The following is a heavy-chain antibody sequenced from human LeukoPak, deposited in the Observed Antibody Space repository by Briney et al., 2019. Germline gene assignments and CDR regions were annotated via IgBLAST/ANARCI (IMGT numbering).Heavy chain of an antibody. CDR2: IYYSGST. CDR3: ARDLFTMIVVDHDAFDI. J-gene: IGHJ3*02. Sequence: KTSETLSLTCTVSGGSISSSSYYWGWIRQPPGKGLEWIGSIYYSGSTYYNPSLKSRVTISVDTSKNQFSLKLSSVTAADTAVYYCARDLFTMIVVDHDAFDIWGQGTMVTVSS. CDR1: GGSISSSSYY. V-gene: IGHV4-39*07. D-gene: IGHD3-22*01.